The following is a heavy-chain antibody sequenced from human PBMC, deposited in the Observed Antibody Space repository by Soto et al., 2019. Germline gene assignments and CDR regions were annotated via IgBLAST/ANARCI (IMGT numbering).Heavy chain of an antibody. J-gene: IGHJ6*02. CDR3: ATAAVLLWFGEPVSHYYYGMDV. CDR2: IIPILGIA. CDR1: GGTFSSYT. D-gene: IGHD3-10*01. V-gene: IGHV1-69*02. Sequence: SVKVSCKASGGTFSSYTISWVRQAPGQGLDWMGRIIPILGIANYAQKFQGRVTITADKSTSTAYMELSSLRSEDTAVYYCATAAVLLWFGEPVSHYYYGMDVWGQGITVTVSS.